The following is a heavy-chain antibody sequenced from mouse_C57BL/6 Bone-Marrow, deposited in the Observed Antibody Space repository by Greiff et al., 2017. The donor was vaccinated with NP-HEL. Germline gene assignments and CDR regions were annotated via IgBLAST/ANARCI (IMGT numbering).Heavy chain of an antibody. D-gene: IGHD2-4*01. CDR3: ARDVGIYYDNWYFDV. CDR2: SRNKANDYTT. V-gene: IGHV7-1*01. Sequence: EVKLVESGGGLVQSGRSLRLSCATSGFTFSDFYMEWVRQAPGKGLEWIAASRNKANDYTTEYSASVKGRFIVSRDTSQSILYLQMNALRAEDTAIYYCARDVGIYYDNWYFDVWGTWTTVTVSS. J-gene: IGHJ1*03. CDR1: GFTFSDFY.